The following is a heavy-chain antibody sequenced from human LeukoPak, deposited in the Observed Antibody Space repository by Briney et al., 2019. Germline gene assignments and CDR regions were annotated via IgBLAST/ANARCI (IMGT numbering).Heavy chain of an antibody. CDR1: GGSISSSNYY. Sequence: PSETLSLTCTVSGGSISSSNYYWGWIRQSPGKGLEWLGTIYYSGSTYYNPSLKSRVTISVDTSKNQFSLKLSSVTAADTAVYYCARDFRVCSSGSCYSGPFDYWGQGTLVTVSS. D-gene: IGHD2-15*01. CDR3: ARDFRVCSSGSCYSGPFDY. CDR2: IYYSGST. J-gene: IGHJ4*02. V-gene: IGHV4-39*07.